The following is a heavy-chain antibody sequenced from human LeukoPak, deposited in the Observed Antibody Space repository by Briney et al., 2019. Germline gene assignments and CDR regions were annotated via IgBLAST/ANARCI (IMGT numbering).Heavy chain of an antibody. Sequence: ASVKVSCKASGYTSTSYDINWVRQATGQGLEWMGWMNPNSGNTGYAQKFQGRVTMTRNTSISTAYMELSSLRSEDTAVYYCARGMTNWGTAFDYWGQGTLVTVSS. V-gene: IGHV1-8*01. CDR1: GYTSTSYD. CDR2: MNPNSGNT. CDR3: ARGMTNWGTAFDY. D-gene: IGHD7-27*01. J-gene: IGHJ4*02.